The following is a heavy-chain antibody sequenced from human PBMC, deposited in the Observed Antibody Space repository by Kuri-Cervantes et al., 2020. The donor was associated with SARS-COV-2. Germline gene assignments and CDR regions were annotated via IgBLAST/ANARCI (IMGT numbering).Heavy chain of an antibody. CDR2: IDDSGNT. D-gene: IGHD1-26*01. Sequence: GSLRLSCIVSGDSIVNYYWNWILQAPGKGLEWIGYIDDSGNTKYNPSLKSRVSISVDTSKRQFSLRLSSVTAEDTAVYYCARDLVGASFAGPPRGMDVWGQGTTVTVSS. J-gene: IGHJ6*02. CDR3: ARDLVGASFAGPPRGMDV. CDR1: GDSIVNYY. V-gene: IGHV4-59*01.